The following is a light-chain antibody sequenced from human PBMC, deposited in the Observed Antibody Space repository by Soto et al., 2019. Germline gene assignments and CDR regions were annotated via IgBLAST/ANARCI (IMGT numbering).Light chain of an antibody. V-gene: IGKV1-5*01. CDR1: QSINSW. CDR2: DAS. J-gene: IGKJ5*01. CDR3: QQANSFPSIT. Sequence: DIQMTQSPSTLSASVGDRVTITCRASQSINSWLAWYQQKPGKAPKLLIYDASSLQSGVPSRFTGSGFGTEFTLTISSLQPEDFATYYCQQANSFPSITFGQGTRLEIK.